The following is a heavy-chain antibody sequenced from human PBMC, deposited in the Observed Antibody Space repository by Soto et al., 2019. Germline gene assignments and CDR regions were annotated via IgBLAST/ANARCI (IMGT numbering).Heavy chain of an antibody. V-gene: IGHV1-18*01. CDR1: GYTFTSYG. CDR2: ISAYNGNT. CDR3: ARDLTPGLVDH. D-gene: IGHD3-9*01. Sequence: ASVKVSCKASGYTFTSYGINWARQAPGQGLEWMGWISAYNGNTNYAQKLQGRVTMTTDTSTSTAYMELRSLRSDDTAVYYCARDLTPGLVDHWGQGTLVTVSS. J-gene: IGHJ4*02.